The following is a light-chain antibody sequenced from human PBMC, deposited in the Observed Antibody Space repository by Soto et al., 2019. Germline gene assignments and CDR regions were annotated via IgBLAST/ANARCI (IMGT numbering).Light chain of an antibody. CDR1: SSDVGTYNL. V-gene: IGLV2-14*02. CDR2: EVD. Sequence: QSVLTQPASVSGSPGQSITISCTGTSSDVGTYNLVSWYQRHPGRAPKLIIYEVDSRTSGISDRFSGSKSGNTASLTISGLQPEDEADYYCSSFTNTNSLEDWVFGGGTKVTVL. J-gene: IGLJ3*02. CDR3: SSFTNTNSLEDWV.